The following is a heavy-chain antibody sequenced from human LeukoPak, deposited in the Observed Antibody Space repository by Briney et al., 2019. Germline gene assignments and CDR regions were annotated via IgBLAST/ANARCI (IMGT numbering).Heavy chain of an antibody. J-gene: IGHJ1*01. D-gene: IGHD2-15*01. Sequence: PGGSLRLSCVASGFSVSSQALHWVRQAPGKGLEWVAVISHDAGSQLYADSVRGRFTISRDNAKSTLFLHMNSLTADDTALYFCARDSELGYCSAWGQGTLVTVSS. CDR2: ISHDAGSQ. CDR3: ARDSELGYCSA. V-gene: IGHV3-30*07. CDR1: GFSVSSQA.